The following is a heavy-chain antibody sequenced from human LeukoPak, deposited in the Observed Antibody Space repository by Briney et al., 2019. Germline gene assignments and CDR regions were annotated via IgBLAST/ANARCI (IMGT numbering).Heavy chain of an antibody. CDR1: GGSFSGYY. J-gene: IGHJ4*02. V-gene: IGHV4-34*01. CDR2: INHSGST. D-gene: IGHD3-22*01. Sequence: SETLSLTCAVYGGSFSGYYWSWIRQPPGKGLEWIGEINHSGSTNYNPSLKSRVTIPVDTSKNQFSLKLSSVTAADTAVYYCARCYYDSSGYIDYWGQGTLVTVSS. CDR3: ARCYYDSSGYIDY.